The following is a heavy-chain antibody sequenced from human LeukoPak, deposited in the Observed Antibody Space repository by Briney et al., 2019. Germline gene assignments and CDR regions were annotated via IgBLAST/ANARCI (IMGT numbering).Heavy chain of an antibody. CDR3: ARARAVYY. CDR2: ISYDGSKN. V-gene: IGHV3-30*04. CDR1: GFTFSSHA. J-gene: IGHJ4*02. D-gene: IGHD6-19*01. Sequence: GGSLRLSCAASGFTFSSHAIHWVRQAPGKGLEWVAFISYDGSKNYYADSVKGRCTSSRDNSRNTLYLKMNSLSAEDTAVYYCARARAVYYWGQGTLVTVSS.